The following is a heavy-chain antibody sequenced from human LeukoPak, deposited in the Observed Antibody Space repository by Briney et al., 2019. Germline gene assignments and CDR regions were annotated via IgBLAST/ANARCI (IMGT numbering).Heavy chain of an antibody. CDR3: ARVTGYMIEDYFDY. CDR2: IYHSGST. J-gene: IGHJ4*02. Sequence: PSETLSLTCTVSGVSISSYYWSWIRQPPGKGLEWIGYIYHSGSTNYNPSLKSRVTISVDTSKNQFSLKLSSVTAADTAVYYCARVTGYMIEDYFDYWGQGTLVTVSS. V-gene: IGHV4-59*01. CDR1: GVSISSYY. D-gene: IGHD3-22*01.